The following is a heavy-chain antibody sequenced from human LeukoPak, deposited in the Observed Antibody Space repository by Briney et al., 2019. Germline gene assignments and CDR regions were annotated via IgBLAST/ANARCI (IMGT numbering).Heavy chain of an antibody. Sequence: ASVKVSCKASGYTFTSYGISWVRQAPGQGLEWMGWISAYNGNTNYAQKLQGRVTMTTDTSTSTAYMELSSLGSDDTAVYYCARVAGNSGYDFVDYWGQGTLVTVSS. V-gene: IGHV1-18*01. CDR3: ARVAGNSGYDFVDY. CDR1: GYTFTSYG. CDR2: ISAYNGNT. J-gene: IGHJ4*02. D-gene: IGHD5-12*01.